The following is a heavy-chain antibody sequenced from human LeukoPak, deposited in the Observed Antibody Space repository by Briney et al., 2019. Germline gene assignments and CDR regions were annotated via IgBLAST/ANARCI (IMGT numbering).Heavy chain of an antibody. J-gene: IGHJ4*02. V-gene: IGHV4-39*07. D-gene: IGHD3-3*01. CDR1: GGSISSSSYY. Sequence: KTSETLSLTCTVSGGSISSSSYYWGWIRQPPGKGLEWIGSIYYSGSTYYNPSLKSRVTISVDTSKNQFSLKLSSVTAADTAIYYCARGLASGYPPIPFDYWGQGTLVTVSS. CDR3: ARGLASGYPPIPFDY. CDR2: IYYSGST.